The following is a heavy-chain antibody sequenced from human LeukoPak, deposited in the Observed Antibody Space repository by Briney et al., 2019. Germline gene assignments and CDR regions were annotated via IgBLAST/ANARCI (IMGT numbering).Heavy chain of an antibody. CDR2: INHSGST. J-gene: IGHJ6*02. Sequence: SETLSLTCTVSGGSISSYYWSWIRQPPGKGLEWIGEINHSGSTNYNPSLKSRVTISVDTSKNQFSLKLSSVTAADTAVYYCARANYGDYPNYYYYYGMDVWGQGTTVTVSS. CDR1: GGSISSYY. CDR3: ARANYGDYPNYYYYYGMDV. D-gene: IGHD4-17*01. V-gene: IGHV4-34*01.